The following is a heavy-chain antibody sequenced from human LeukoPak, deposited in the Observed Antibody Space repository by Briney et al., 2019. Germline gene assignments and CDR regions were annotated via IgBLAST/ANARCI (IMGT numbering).Heavy chain of an antibody. V-gene: IGHV3-53*01. CDR3: VRGETGFDR. J-gene: IGHJ5*02. CDR2: IYSGGST. CDR1: GFSVSNNY. Sequence: GGSLRLSCAVSGFSVSNNYMNWVRQAPGKGLEWVAVIYSGGSTYYRDSVKGRFTISRDDSKNTLYLQMNRLRAEDTAIYFCVRGETGFDRWGQGTVVTVSS.